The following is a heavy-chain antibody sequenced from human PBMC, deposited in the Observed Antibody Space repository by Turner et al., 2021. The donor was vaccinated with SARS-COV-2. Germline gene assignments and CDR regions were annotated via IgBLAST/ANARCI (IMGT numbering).Heavy chain of an antibody. CDR2: IYCSGST. CDR3: ARHREGYRSSWPNFDY. V-gene: IGHV4-59*08. CDR1: GGSISSYH. J-gene: IGHJ4*02. D-gene: IGHD6-13*01. Sequence: QLQLQESGPGLVKPSETLSLTCTVSGGSISSYHWSWIRQPPGKGLEWIGYIYCSGSTNYNPAHKSRVTISVDTSKNQFSLKLRSMTAADTAVYYCARHREGYRSSWPNFDYWGQGTLVTVSS.